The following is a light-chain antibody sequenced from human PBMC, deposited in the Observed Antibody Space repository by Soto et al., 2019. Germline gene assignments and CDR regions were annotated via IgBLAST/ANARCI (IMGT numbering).Light chain of an antibody. CDR3: AAWDGSLNGLYV. CDR1: SSNVGSLS. J-gene: IGLJ1*01. V-gene: IGLV1-44*01. Sequence: QSVLTQAPSASGTPGQRVTISCSGSSSNVGSLSVDWYQHLPGTAPKLLIHSNFQRPSGVPDRFSGPKSGTSASLAINGLQSEDEADYYCAAWDGSLNGLYVFGTGTKLTVL. CDR2: SNF.